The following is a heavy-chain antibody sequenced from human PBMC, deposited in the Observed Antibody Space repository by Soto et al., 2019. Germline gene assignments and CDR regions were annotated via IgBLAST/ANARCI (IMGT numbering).Heavy chain of an antibody. Sequence: ASLKVSCKSSGYSFTQYVIHWVRQAPGQRLEWMGWIGGGDGKTYYSQNFQGRVTITTDTSTSTAYMEPRSLRSEDTAVYYCARDLAVALIDYWGRG. D-gene: IGHD6-19*01. V-gene: IGHV1-3*01. J-gene: IGHJ4*01. CDR3: ARDLAVALIDY. CDR1: GYSFTQYV. CDR2: IGGGDGKT.